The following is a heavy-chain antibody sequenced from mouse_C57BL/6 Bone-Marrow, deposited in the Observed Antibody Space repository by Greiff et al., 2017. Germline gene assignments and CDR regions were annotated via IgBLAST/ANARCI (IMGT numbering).Heavy chain of an antibody. Sequence: QVQLQQPGAELVKPGASVKLSCKASGYTFTSYWMHWVKQRPGQGLEWIGMIHPNSGSTNYNEKFKSKATLTVDKSSSTAYMQLRSLTSEDSAVYYCASSSYSGSSCGFAYWGQGTVVTVSA. CDR3: ASSSYSGSSCGFAY. V-gene: IGHV1-64*01. CDR1: GYTFTSYW. CDR2: IHPNSGST. J-gene: IGHJ3*01. D-gene: IGHD1-1*01.